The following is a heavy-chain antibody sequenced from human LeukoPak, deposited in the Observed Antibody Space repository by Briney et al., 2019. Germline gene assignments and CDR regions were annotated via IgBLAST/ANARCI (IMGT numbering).Heavy chain of an antibody. CDR2: INPNSGGT. Sequence: GASVKVSCKASGYTFTGYYMHWVRQAPGQGLEWMGWINPNSGGTNYAQKFQGRVTMTRDTSTSTVYMALSSLRSEDTAVYYCARDHSITMVRGVIIGASYMDVWGKGTTVTISS. V-gene: IGHV1-2*02. D-gene: IGHD3-10*01. CDR1: GYTFTGYY. J-gene: IGHJ6*03. CDR3: ARDHSITMVRGVIIGASYMDV.